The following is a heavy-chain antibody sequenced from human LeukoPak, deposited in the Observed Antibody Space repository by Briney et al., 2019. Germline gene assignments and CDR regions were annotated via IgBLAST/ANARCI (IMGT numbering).Heavy chain of an antibody. J-gene: IGHJ4*02. D-gene: IGHD5-18*01. V-gene: IGHV3-74*01. CDR1: GFTVSSNY. CDR3: ARVRYSYGYDW. Sequence: GGSLRLSCAASGFTVSSNYMSWVRQAPGKGLVWVSRINSDGRSISYADSVKGRFTISRDNAKNTLYLQMNSLRAEDTAVYYCARVRYSYGYDWWGQGTLVTVPS. CDR2: INSDGRSI.